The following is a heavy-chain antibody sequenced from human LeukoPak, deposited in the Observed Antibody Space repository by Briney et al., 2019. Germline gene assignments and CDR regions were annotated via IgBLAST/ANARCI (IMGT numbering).Heavy chain of an antibody. CDR2: MYYSGSA. D-gene: IGHD3-3*01. CDR3: ARHEGVFGVVIIDY. J-gene: IGHJ4*02. CDR1: GGSISSSSHS. V-gene: IGHV4-39*01. Sequence: PSETLSLTCTVSGGSISSSSHSWGWIRQPPGKGLEWIGSMYYSGSAYYNPSLKSRVTISVDTSKNQFSLKLRSVTAADTAVYYCARHEGVFGVVIIDYWGQGTLVTVSS.